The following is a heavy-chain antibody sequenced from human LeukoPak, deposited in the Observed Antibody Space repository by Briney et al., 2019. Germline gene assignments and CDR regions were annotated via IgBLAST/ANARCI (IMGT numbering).Heavy chain of an antibody. CDR3: ARGFYDSSGYSEPFDC. D-gene: IGHD3-22*01. CDR2: IFYSGST. Sequence: ASETLSLTCTVSGDSITSYYWNWIRQPPGKGLEWIGYIFYSGSTNYNPSLKSRVTISVDTSKNQLSLKLSSVTAADTAVYYCARGFYDSSGYSEPFDCWGRGTLVTVSS. J-gene: IGHJ4*02. V-gene: IGHV4-59*08. CDR1: GDSITSYY.